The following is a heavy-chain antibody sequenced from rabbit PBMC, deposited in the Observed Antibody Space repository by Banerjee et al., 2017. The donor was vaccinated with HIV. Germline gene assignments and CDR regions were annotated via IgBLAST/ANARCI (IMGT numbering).Heavy chain of an antibody. Sequence: QEQLVESGGGLVQPEGSLTLTCKASGIDFSSSYYMSWVRQAPGKGLEWIACITTGSSGSTYYASWAKGRFTITRSTSLNTVTLQLNSLTAADTATYFCARRGAHNSWYDGVDLWGQGTLVTVS. V-gene: IGHV1S47*01. CDR3: ARRGAHNSWYDGVDL. CDR2: ITTGSSGST. CDR1: GIDFSSSYY. J-gene: IGHJ4*01. D-gene: IGHD6-1*01.